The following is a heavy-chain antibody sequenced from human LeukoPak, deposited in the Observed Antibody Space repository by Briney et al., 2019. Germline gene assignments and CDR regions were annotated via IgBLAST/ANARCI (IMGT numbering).Heavy chain of an antibody. D-gene: IGHD3-22*01. V-gene: IGHV1-69*05. J-gene: IGHJ1*01. CDR2: IIPIFGTA. Sequence: SVKVSCKASGGTFSCYAISWVRQAPGQGLEWMGGIIPIFGTANYAQKFQGRVTITTDESTSTAYLELSSLRSEDTAVYYCARAGFVTYDSSGYWSYFQHWGQGTLVTVSS. CDR3: ARAGFVTYDSSGYWSYFQH. CDR1: GGTFSCYA.